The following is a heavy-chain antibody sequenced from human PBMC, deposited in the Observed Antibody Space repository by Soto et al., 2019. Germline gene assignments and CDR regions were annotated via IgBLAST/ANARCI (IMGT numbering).Heavy chain of an antibody. D-gene: IGHD2-15*01. CDR1: GGTFSSYT. J-gene: IGHJ4*02. CDR3: ASGSGGSCYPLTLDY. V-gene: IGHV1-69*02. Sequence: QVQLVQSGAEVKKPGSSVKVSCKASGGTFSSYTISWVRQAPGQGLEWMGRIIPILGIANYAQKFQGRVTITADKYTSTAYMERSSLRSEDTAVYYCASGSGGSCYPLTLDYWGQGTLVPVAS. CDR2: IIPILGIA.